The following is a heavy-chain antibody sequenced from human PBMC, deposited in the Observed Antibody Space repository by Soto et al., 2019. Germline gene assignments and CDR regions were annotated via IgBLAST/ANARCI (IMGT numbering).Heavy chain of an antibody. V-gene: IGHV3-30-3*01. CDR2: ISYDGSNK. CDR1: GFTFSSYA. D-gene: IGHD3-22*01. J-gene: IGHJ5*02. Sequence: PGGSLRLSCAASGFTFSSYAMHWVRQAPGKGLEWVAVISYDGSNKYYADSVKGRFTISRDNSKNTLYLQMNSLRAEDTAVYYCARSYYDSSGYYDRFGNWFDPCGQGTLVTVSS. CDR3: ARSYYDSSGYYDRFGNWFDP.